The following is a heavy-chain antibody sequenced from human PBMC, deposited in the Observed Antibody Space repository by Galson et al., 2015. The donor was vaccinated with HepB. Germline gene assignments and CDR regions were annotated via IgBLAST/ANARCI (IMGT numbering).Heavy chain of an antibody. CDR3: ARPYSNYQYYFDY. CDR2: ISYDGSNK. Sequence: SLRLSCAASGFTFSSYAMHWVRQAPGKGLEWVAVISYDGSNKYYADSVKGRFTISRDNSKNTLYLQMNSLRAEDTAVYYCARPYSNYQYYFDYWGQGTLVTVSS. CDR1: GFTFSSYA. J-gene: IGHJ4*02. V-gene: IGHV3-30-3*01. D-gene: IGHD4-11*01.